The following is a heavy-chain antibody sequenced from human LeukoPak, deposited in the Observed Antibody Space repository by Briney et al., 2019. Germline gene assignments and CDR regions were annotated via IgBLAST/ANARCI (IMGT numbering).Heavy chain of an antibody. CDR2: ISSRGRSI. D-gene: IGHD3-22*01. Sequence: GGSLRHSDATCGVTVKAYSMNGGRQAPAKGLEWVSYISSRGRSIYYADSVKGRFTVSRDNARNTLFLQMNSLRDEDTALYYCATPSDYYDRGTWGQGTLVTVSS. V-gene: IGHV3-48*02. CDR1: GVTVKAYS. CDR3: ATPSDYYDRGT. J-gene: IGHJ5*02.